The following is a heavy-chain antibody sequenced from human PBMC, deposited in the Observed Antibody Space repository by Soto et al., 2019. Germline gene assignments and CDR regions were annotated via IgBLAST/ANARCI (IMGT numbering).Heavy chain of an antibody. CDR1: GFTFSDYW. CDR3: ARLVEHGSGWNEH. Sequence: QVQLVESGGDLVKVGGSLRLSCAASGFTFSDYWMSWIRQAPEKGLEWVAYISTRSSIIYYADSVKGRFTISRDEAKRSLYLQMNSLRAEDTATYYCARLVEHGSGWNEHWGQGTLVTGSS. J-gene: IGHJ4*02. D-gene: IGHD6-19*01. CDR2: ISTRSSII. V-gene: IGHV3-11*01.